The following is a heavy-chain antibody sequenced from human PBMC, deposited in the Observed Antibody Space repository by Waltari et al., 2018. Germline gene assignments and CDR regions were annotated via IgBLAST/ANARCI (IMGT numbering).Heavy chain of an antibody. V-gene: IGHV1-46*01. CDR3: ARARDDFWGNWFDP. J-gene: IGHJ5*02. Sequence: QDLLVQSGAEVKKPGASVKVSCKASGYTFTSYYMHWVRQAPGPGLECMGMINPRSARTNIAQKSQGRLTMTMETSTSTVLMELTSLRSDDTAVYYCARARDDFWGNWFDPWGQGAFVTVSS. CDR1: GYTFTSYY. CDR2: INPRSART. D-gene: IGHD3-3*01.